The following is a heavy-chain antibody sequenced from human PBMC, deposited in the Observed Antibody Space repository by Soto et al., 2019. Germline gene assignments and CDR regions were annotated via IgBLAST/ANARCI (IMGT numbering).Heavy chain of an antibody. D-gene: IGHD1-1*01. CDR3: ARALPEKTMMEGGSFRP. CDR2: IDPQSCGS. CDR1: AYTFTYYY. V-gene: IGHV1-2*02. Sequence: APVKVSCNASAYTFTYYYIQCVRQAPGQGLGWMGWIDPQSCGSCSEQKSLGRVTMTSDTHSTTAYRDRIRLRCNDTAVYYCARALPEKTMMEGGSFRPWGQGTVVTV. J-gene: IGHJ5*02.